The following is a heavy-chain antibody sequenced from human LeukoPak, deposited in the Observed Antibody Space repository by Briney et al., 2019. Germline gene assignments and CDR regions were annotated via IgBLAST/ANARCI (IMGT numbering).Heavy chain of an antibody. V-gene: IGHV3-23*01. CDR2: ISGSGGNT. J-gene: IGHJ5*01. Sequence: GGSLRLSCAASGFTFNNYAMSWVRQAPGKGLEWVSAISGSGGNTYYADSVKGRFTISRDNSENTLFLQMNSLRAEDTAVYYCAKGPREYCSSTSCPNWFDSWGQGTLVTVSS. CDR3: AKGPREYCSSTSCPNWFDS. D-gene: IGHD2-2*01. CDR1: GFTFNNYA.